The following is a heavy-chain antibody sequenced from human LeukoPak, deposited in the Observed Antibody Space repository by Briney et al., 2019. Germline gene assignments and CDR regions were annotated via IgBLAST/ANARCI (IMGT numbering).Heavy chain of an antibody. Sequence: GGSLRLSCAASGFTFTDYAMSWVRQAPEKGLEWVANIKQDGSEKYYVDSVKGRFTISRDNAKNLLYLQMNTLRAEDTAVYWCTRGGEDTWNYWGQGTLVTVSS. CDR1: GFTFTDYA. J-gene: IGHJ4*02. D-gene: IGHD1-20*01. CDR3: TRGGEDTWNY. V-gene: IGHV3-7*03. CDR2: IKQDGSEK.